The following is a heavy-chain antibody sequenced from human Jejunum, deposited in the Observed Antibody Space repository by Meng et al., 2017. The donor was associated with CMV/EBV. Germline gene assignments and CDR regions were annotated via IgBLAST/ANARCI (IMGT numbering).Heavy chain of an antibody. J-gene: IGHJ3*02. V-gene: IGHV3-30*02. CDR2: IRYDESNK. CDR1: GFTFSNYG. CDR3: ARPFGVASAGAFDI. Sequence: SGFTFSNYGMHWVRQATGKGLEWVAFIRYDESNKYYADSVKGRFTISRDNSMNTLYVQMNSLRTEDTAVYYCARPFGVASAGAFDIWGQGTMVTVSS. D-gene: IGHD3-3*01.